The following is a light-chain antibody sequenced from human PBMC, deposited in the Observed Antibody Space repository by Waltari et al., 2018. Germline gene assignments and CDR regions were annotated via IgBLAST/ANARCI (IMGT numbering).Light chain of an antibody. CDR1: QSVSNN. Sequence: EIVMTQSPDTLSVSPGERATLSCSASQSVSNNLAWDQQTPGQATRLLIYGASTRATGIPARFSCSGSGTEFILTLSSMQSEDFAVYYCQQYTSWPRAFGPGTKVDIK. J-gene: IGKJ3*01. CDR3: QQYTSWPRA. CDR2: GAS. V-gene: IGKV3-15*01.